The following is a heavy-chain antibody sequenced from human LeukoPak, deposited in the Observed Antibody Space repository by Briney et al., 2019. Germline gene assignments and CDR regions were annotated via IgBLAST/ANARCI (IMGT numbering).Heavy chain of an antibody. J-gene: IGHJ4*02. V-gene: IGHV3-30*18. CDR2: ISYDGSNK. D-gene: IGHD6-13*01. CDR1: GFTFSSYA. Sequence: GGSLRLSCAASGFTFSSYAMSWVRQAPGKGLEWVAVISYDGSNKYYADSVKGRFTISRDNSKNTLYLQMNSLRAEDTAVYYCAKEVGAAAGPFDYWGQGTLVTVSS. CDR3: AKEVGAAAGPFDY.